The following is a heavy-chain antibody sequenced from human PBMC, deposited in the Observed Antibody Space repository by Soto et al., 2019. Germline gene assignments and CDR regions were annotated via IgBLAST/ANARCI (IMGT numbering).Heavy chain of an antibody. J-gene: IGHJ4*02. V-gene: IGHV1-69*01. CDR2: IIPMFGTP. D-gene: IGHD2-2*01. Sequence: QVQLVQSGAEVKKPGSSVKVSCKASGDAFTNYIFDWVRQAPGQGLEWMGGIIPMFGTPKYAQTFQDRVTISADVSTGTAYLELTSLRFDDTAVYYCARGRDQPPGGLDFDAWGEGTRVTVSS. CDR1: GDAFTNYI. CDR3: ARGRDQPPGGLDFDA.